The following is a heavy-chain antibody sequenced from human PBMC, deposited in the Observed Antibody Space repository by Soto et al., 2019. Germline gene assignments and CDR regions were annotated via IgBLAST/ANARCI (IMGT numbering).Heavy chain of an antibody. V-gene: IGHV3-15*07. D-gene: IGHD6-13*01. CDR2: IKSKTDGGTT. J-gene: IGHJ4*02. CDR3: SRIAAAGTDY. Sequence: EVQLVESGGGLVKPGGSLRLSFAASGFTFSNAWMNWVRKLPGRGLEWVGRIKSKTDGGTTDYATPVKGRFTVSRDDSKNTLYLQMNSLKTEDTAVYYCSRIAAAGTDYWGQGTLVTVSS. CDR1: GFTFSNAW.